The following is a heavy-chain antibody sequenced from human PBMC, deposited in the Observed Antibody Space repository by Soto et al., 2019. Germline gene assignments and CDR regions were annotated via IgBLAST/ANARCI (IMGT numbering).Heavy chain of an antibody. Sequence: EVQLVESGGGLVQPGRSLRLSCAASGFTFDDYAMHWVRQVPGKGLEWVSGINWNSGSIGYGDSVKGRVAISRDNAQNSLHLQMNSLRAEDTAFYYCVKDESINWYSGHFRHWGQGTLVTVSS. J-gene: IGHJ1*01. CDR2: INWNSGSI. CDR3: VKDESINWYSGHFRH. D-gene: IGHD6-13*01. V-gene: IGHV3-9*01. CDR1: GFTFDDYA.